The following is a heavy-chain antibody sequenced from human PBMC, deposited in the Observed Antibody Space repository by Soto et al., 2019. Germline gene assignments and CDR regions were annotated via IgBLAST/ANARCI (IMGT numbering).Heavy chain of an antibody. CDR1: GGSISSDDHY. V-gene: IGHV4-30-4*01. CDR3: ARDRSNSPDFFDF. D-gene: IGHD6-6*01. CDR2: IYYTGST. Sequence: SETLSLTCTVSGGSISSDDHYWSWIRQPPGKGLEWIGYIYYTGSTNYNPSLESRVTISVDASKNQFSLKVNSVTAADTAVYYCARDRSNSPDFFDFWGQGTLVTVSS. J-gene: IGHJ4*02.